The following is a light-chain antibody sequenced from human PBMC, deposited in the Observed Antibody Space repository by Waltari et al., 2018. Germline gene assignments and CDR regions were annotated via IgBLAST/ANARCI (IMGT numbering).Light chain of an antibody. Sequence: DIQMTQAPSSLSASVGDRVTITCRASQNINFYLHWYHQKPGRAPKLLIYAASNLQSGVPSRFSGSGSGTDFTLTISSLQPEDFATYYCHQTSSFPQAFGQGTKVEI. V-gene: IGKV1-39*01. J-gene: IGKJ1*01. CDR2: AAS. CDR1: QNINFY. CDR3: HQTSSFPQA.